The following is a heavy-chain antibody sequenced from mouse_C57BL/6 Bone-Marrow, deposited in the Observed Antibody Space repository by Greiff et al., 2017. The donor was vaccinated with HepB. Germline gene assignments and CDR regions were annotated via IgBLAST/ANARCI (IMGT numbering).Heavy chain of an antibody. J-gene: IGHJ2*01. D-gene: IGHD1-1*01. Sequence: EVQLQQSGPVLVKPGASVKMSCKASGYTFTDYYMNWVKQSHGKSLEWIGVINPYNGGTSYNQKFKGKATLTVDKSSSTAYMELNSLTSEDSAVYYCARYYYGSSYWYWGQGTTLTVSS. CDR2: INPYNGGT. CDR3: ARYYYGSSYWY. V-gene: IGHV1-19*01. CDR1: GYTFTDYY.